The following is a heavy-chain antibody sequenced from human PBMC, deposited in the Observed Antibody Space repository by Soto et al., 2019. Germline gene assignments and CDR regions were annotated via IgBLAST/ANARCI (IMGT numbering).Heavy chain of an antibody. J-gene: IGHJ3*02. CDR1: GFTFSSYA. CDR3: AKGGGSSRDAFDI. CDR2: ISGSGGST. V-gene: IGHV3-23*01. D-gene: IGHD1-26*01. Sequence: EVQLLGSGGGLVQPGGCLRLSCAASGFTFSSYAMSWVRQAPGKGLEWVSAISGSGGSTYYADSVKGRFTISRDNSKNTLYQQMNSLRAEDTAVYYCAKGGGSSRDAFDIWGQGTMVTVSS.